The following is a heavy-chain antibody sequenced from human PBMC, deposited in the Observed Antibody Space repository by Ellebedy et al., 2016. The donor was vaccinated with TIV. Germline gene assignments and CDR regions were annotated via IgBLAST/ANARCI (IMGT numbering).Heavy chain of an antibody. D-gene: IGHD1-7*01. V-gene: IGHV3-66*03. CDR2: IYTSGDT. CDR1: GFTVSANF. Sequence: GESLKISCAASGFTVSANFMNWVRQPPGKGLEWVSIIYTSGDTYYADSVKGRFTISRDNSKNTLYLQMNSLRAEDTAVYYCARDPYNWNYVGWFDPWGQGTLVTVSS. CDR3: ARDPYNWNYVGWFDP. J-gene: IGHJ5*02.